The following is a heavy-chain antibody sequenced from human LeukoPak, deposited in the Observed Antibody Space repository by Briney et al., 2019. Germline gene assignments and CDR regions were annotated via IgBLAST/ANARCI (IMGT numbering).Heavy chain of an antibody. V-gene: IGHV3-21*01. D-gene: IGHD3-22*01. Sequence: NPGGSLRLSCEASGFTFSTYNMNWVRQAPGKGLEWVSSITSSSSYIYYADSVKGRFTISRDNAKNSLYLQMNSLRAEDTAVYYCSRGFPHHYDSRGIKFDYWGQGTRLTVSS. CDR1: GFTFSTYN. J-gene: IGHJ4*02. CDR2: ITSSSSYI. CDR3: SRGFPHHYDSRGIKFDY.